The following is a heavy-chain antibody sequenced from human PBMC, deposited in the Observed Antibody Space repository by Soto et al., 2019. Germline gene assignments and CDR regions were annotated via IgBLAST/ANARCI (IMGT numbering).Heavy chain of an antibody. D-gene: IGHD6-19*01. CDR2: TRNKANSYTT. CDR3: ARVVSGWRQYYFDY. Sequence: GGSLRLSCAASGFTFSDHYMDWVRQAPGKGLEWVGRTRNKANSYTTEYAASVKGRFTISRDDSKNSLYLQMNSLKTEDTAVYYCARVVSGWRQYYFDYWGQGTLVTVSS. J-gene: IGHJ4*02. V-gene: IGHV3-72*01. CDR1: GFTFSDHY.